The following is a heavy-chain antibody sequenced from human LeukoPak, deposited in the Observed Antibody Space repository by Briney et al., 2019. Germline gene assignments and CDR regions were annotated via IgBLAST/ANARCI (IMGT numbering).Heavy chain of an antibody. D-gene: IGHD3-10*01. V-gene: IGHV1-18*01. CDR3: AAHTYYFSSGSFGH. CDR1: GYTFTSYG. CDR2: ISAYNGNT. Sequence: ASVKVSCKASGYTFTSYGISWVRQAPGQGLEWMGWISAYNGNTNYAQKLQGRVTMTRDTSTSTAYLELSSLTSEDTAVYYCAAHTYYFSSGSFGHWGQGTLVTVSS. J-gene: IGHJ4*02.